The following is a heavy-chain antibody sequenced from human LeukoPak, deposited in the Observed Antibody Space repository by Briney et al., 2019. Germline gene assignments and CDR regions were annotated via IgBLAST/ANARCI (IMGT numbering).Heavy chain of an antibody. CDR2: IYPGDSDT. CDR1: GYSFISYW. J-gene: IGHJ4*02. V-gene: IGHV5-51*01. CDR3: ASSPVVVPAQAHY. D-gene: IGHD2-2*01. Sequence: GESLKISCKGSGYSFISYWIGWVRQMPGKGLEWMGIIYPGDSDTRYSPSFQGQVTISADKSISTAYLQWSSLKASDTAMYYCASSPVVVPAQAHYWGQGTLVTVSS.